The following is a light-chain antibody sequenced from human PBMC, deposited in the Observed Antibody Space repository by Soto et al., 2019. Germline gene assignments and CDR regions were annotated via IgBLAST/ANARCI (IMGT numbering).Light chain of an antibody. CDR2: GVS. Sequence: SVLTPPASVSGSPGQSITISFSGTRSDIGSYNYVAWYQQFPGKTPKILIYGVSNRPSGVSSRFSGSKSGNTASLTISGLQAEDEADYYCISYTGSSTSYVFGSGTKVTVL. CDR3: ISYTGSSTSYV. V-gene: IGLV2-14*01. J-gene: IGLJ1*01. CDR1: RSDIGSYNY.